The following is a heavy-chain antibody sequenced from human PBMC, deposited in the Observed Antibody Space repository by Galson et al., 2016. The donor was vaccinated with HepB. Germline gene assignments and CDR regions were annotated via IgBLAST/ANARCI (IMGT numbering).Heavy chain of an antibody. CDR1: GFSFSNYA. CDR2: ISGSGGST. V-gene: IGHV3-23*01. D-gene: IGHD5-12*01. Sequence: SLRLSCAASGFSFSNYAMSWVRQAPGKGLGWVSGISGSGGSTYYADSAKGRVTISRDNFKNTLYLQVNSVRAEDTAVYYCAKLLGGYHDYRGQGTLVTVSS. J-gene: IGHJ4*02. CDR3: AKLLGGYHDY.